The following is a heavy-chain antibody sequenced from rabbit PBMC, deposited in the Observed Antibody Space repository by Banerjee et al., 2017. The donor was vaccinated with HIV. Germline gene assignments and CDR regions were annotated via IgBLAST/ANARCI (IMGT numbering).Heavy chain of an antibody. V-gene: IGHV1S40*01. CDR1: GFSFSGSYW. J-gene: IGHJ4*01. Sequence: QSLEESGGDLVKPGGSLTLTCTASGFSFSGSYWICWVRQAPGKGLEWIGYITYGGSTFYASWAKGRFTISRTSTTVDLKMTSLTAADTATYFCVRHNSGLRLWGPGTLVTVS. CDR3: VRHNSGLRL. CDR2: ITYGGST. D-gene: IGHD4-1*01.